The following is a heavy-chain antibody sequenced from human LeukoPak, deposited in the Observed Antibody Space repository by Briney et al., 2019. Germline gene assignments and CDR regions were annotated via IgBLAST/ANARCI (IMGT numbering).Heavy chain of an antibody. CDR3: AREIIVGTTGYFDY. CDR1: GFTFSSSW. J-gene: IGHJ4*02. V-gene: IGHV3-7*01. Sequence: GGSLRLSCAASGFTFSSSWMSWVRQAPGKGLAWVANIKQDGSEKYYVDSVKGRFTISRDNAKNSLYLQMNSLRAEDTAVYYCAREIIVGTTGYFDYWGQGTLVTVSS. D-gene: IGHD1-26*01. CDR2: IKQDGSEK.